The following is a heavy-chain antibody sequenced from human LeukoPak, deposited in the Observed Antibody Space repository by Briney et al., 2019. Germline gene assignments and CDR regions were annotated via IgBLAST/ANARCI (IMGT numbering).Heavy chain of an antibody. J-gene: IGHJ5*02. CDR2: ISAYNGNT. V-gene: IGHV1-18*01. D-gene: IGHD2-2*01. Sequence: AASVKVSCKASGYTFTSYGISRVRQAPGQGLEWMGWISAYNGNTNYAQKLQGRVTMTTDTSTSTAYMELRSLRSDDTAVYYCARDRDYCSSTSCYFPNWFDPWGQGTLVTVSS. CDR3: ARDRDYCSSTSCYFPNWFDP. CDR1: GYTFTSYG.